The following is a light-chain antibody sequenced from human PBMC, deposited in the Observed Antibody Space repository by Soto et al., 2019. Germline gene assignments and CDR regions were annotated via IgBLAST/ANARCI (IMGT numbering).Light chain of an antibody. V-gene: IGLV2-23*01. Sequence: QSVLTQPASVSGSPGQSITISCTGTSSDVGGYYYVSWYQHHPGKAPKLIIYEGSKRPSGVSYRLSASKSGNTAYLTISGLQTDAEAAYYCCSYAGSSSLVFCSGTTVTVL. J-gene: IGLJ1*01. CDR2: EGS. CDR1: SSDVGGYYY. CDR3: CSYAGSSSLV.